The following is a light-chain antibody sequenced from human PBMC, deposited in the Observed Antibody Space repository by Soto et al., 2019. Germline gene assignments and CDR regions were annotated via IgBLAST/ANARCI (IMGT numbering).Light chain of an antibody. Sequence: VMTQSPLSLPVTPGEPASISCRSSQSLLHSNGYNYLDWYLQKPGQSPQLLIYLGSNRASGVPDRFSGSGSGTDFTLKISRVEAEDIGVYYCMQALETPPTFGQGTRLEIK. CDR1: QSLLHSNGYNY. J-gene: IGKJ5*01. CDR3: MQALETPPT. V-gene: IGKV2-28*01. CDR2: LGS.